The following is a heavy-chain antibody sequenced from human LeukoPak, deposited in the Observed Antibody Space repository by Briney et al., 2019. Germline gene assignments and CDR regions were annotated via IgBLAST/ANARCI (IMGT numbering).Heavy chain of an antibody. V-gene: IGHV1-69*13. D-gene: IGHD6-19*01. CDR2: IIPIFGTA. Sequence: SVKVSCKASGYTFTSYGISWVRQAPGQGLEWMGGIIPIFGTANYAQKFQGRVTITADESTSTAYMELSSLRSEDTAVYYCARDLKQWLSTDAFDIWGQGTMVTVSS. J-gene: IGHJ3*02. CDR1: GYTFTSYG. CDR3: ARDLKQWLSTDAFDI.